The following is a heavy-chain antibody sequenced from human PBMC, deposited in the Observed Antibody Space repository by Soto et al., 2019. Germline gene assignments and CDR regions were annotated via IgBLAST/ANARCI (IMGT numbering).Heavy chain of an antibody. CDR3: AKGFFVGATTSPFES. CDR2: RSYDGKNQ. J-gene: IGHJ4*02. Sequence: VRLVQSGGGVVQPGRALTLACVASGFTFDNYGMQWVRQAPGQGLDWVAVRSYDGKNQYYEDSVKGRFTISRDNSRNTLYLQMNNLRPEDTGVYYCAKGFFVGATTSPFESWGQGTLVAVST. CDR1: GFTFDNYG. V-gene: IGHV3-30*18. D-gene: IGHD1-26*01.